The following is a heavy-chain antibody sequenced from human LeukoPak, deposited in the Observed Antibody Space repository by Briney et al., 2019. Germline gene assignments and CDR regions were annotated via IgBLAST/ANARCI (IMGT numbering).Heavy chain of an antibody. V-gene: IGHV3-48*03. CDR3: AGEYSSGWYRGDY. CDR1: GFTFSSYE. CDR2: ISSSGSTI. Sequence: GGSLRLSCAASGFTFSSYEMNWVRQAPGKGLEWVSYISSSGSTIYYADSVKGRFTISRDNAKNSLYLQMCSLRAEDTAVYYCAGEYSSGWYRGDYWGQGTLVTVSS. D-gene: IGHD6-19*01. J-gene: IGHJ4*02.